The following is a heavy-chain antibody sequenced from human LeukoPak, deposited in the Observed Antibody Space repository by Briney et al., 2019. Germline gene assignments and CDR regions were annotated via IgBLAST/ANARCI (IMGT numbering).Heavy chain of an antibody. J-gene: IGHJ4*01. CDR1: GGSFSGYY. CDR3: ARGQIRVPYL. Sequence: SETLSLTCAVYGGSFSGYYWSWIRQPPGKGLEWIGEINHSGSTNYNPSLKSRVTISVDTSKNQFSLKLSSVTAADTAVYYCARGQIRVPYLWGKGTLVTVSS. CDR2: INHSGST. D-gene: IGHD3-10*01. V-gene: IGHV4-34*01.